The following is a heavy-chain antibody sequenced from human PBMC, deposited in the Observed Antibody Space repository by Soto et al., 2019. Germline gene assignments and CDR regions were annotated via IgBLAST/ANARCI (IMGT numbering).Heavy chain of an antibody. Sequence: QVQLVESGEGVVQPGTSLRLSCAASGFTFSTYAMHWVRQAPGKGLEWVAVISYDGSNKDYADSVKGRFTISRDNSKNTLYLQMNSLRAEDTAVYYCARGYCSGGSCPPDYWGQGTLVAFSS. J-gene: IGHJ4*02. V-gene: IGHV3-30-3*01. CDR1: GFTFSTYA. CDR3: ARGYCSGGSCPPDY. D-gene: IGHD2-15*01. CDR2: ISYDGSNK.